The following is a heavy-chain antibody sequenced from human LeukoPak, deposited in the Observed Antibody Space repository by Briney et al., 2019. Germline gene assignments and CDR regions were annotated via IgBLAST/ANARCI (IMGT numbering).Heavy chain of an antibody. CDR3: ARDVVVTSSPDALDI. V-gene: IGHV4-31*03. CDR1: GDSVTSGGYF. Sequence: PSETLSLTCTVSGDSVTSGGYFWTWIRHHPGKGLEWIGYISNSGTTSYNPSLKSRVSISVDTSNNQFSLSLSSVTAADTAVYYCARDVVVTSSPDALDIWGQGTMVAVSS. CDR2: ISNSGTT. J-gene: IGHJ3*02. D-gene: IGHD2-21*02.